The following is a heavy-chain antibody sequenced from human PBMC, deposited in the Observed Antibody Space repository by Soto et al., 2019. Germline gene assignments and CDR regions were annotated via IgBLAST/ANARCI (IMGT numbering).Heavy chain of an antibody. CDR1: GGSISSGGYY. Sequence: SETLSLTCTVSGGSISSGGYYWSWIRQHPGKGLEWIGYIYYSGSTYYNPSLKSRVTISVDTSKSQFSLKLSSVTAADTAVYYCASEMATTNYGMDVWGQGTTVTVSS. V-gene: IGHV4-31*03. CDR2: IYYSGST. D-gene: IGHD5-12*01. J-gene: IGHJ6*02. CDR3: ASEMATTNYGMDV.